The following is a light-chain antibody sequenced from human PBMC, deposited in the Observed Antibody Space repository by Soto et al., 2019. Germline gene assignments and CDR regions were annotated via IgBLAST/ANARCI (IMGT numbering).Light chain of an antibody. Sequence: QSALTQPRSVSGSPGQSVAISCTGTSSDVGGYNYVSWYQQHPGKAPKLMIYDVSKRPSGVPDRFSGSKSGNTASLTISGLQAEDEADYYCCSNAGTYTWVFGGGTKLTVL. V-gene: IGLV2-11*01. J-gene: IGLJ3*02. CDR1: SSDVGGYNY. CDR3: CSNAGTYTWV. CDR2: DVS.